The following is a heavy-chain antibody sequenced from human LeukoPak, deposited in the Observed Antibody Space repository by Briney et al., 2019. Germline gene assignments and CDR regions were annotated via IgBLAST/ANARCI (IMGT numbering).Heavy chain of an antibody. Sequence: GGSLRLSCAASGFTFSSYAMSWVRQAPGKGLEWVSSISGSGDNTYCAESVKGRFTISRDNSNNTLFLQMNSLRAEDTAVFYCAKRSGYTTGWFFDFWGQGTLVTVSS. CDR2: ISGSGDNT. D-gene: IGHD6-19*01. J-gene: IGHJ4*02. V-gene: IGHV3-23*01. CDR3: AKRSGYTTGWFFDF. CDR1: GFTFSSYA.